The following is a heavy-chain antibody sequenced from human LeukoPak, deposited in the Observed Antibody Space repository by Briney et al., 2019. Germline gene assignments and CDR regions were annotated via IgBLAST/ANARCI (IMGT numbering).Heavy chain of an antibody. CDR1: GFTVVRNY. Sequence: GGSLRLSCAASGFTVVRNYMGWVRQAPGKGLEGVSVLYAGDTTYYTDSVKGRFPMSRDNSNNTVHLRMNSLRVDNTAVYYCASLDWHYYFMDVWGQGTTVIVSS. J-gene: IGHJ6*03. D-gene: IGHD3-3*02. CDR2: LYAGDTT. V-gene: IGHV3-53*01. CDR3: ASLDWHYYFMDV.